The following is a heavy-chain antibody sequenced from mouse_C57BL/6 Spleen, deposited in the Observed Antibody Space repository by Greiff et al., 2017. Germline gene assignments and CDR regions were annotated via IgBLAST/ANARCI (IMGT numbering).Heavy chain of an antibody. CDR3: ARDGLYDGYSGGYAMDY. J-gene: IGHJ4*01. CDR1: GYTFTSYW. CDR2: IDPSDSYT. V-gene: IGHV1-59*01. D-gene: IGHD2-3*01. Sequence: QVQLQQPGAELVRPGTSVKLSCKASGYTFTSYWMHWVKQRPGQGLEWIGVIDPSDSYTNYNQKFKGKATLTVDTSSSTAYMQLSSLTSEDSAVYYCARDGLYDGYSGGYAMDYWGQGTSVTVSS.